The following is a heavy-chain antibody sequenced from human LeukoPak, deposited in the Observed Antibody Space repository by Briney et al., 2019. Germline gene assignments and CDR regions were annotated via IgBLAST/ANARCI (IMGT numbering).Heavy chain of an antibody. Sequence: PGGSLRLSCAASEFTFSSYSMNWVRQAPGKGLEWVSYITNSGNSKSYADSVKGRFTISRDNSKNTLYLQMNSLRAEDTAVYYCARGAGYNYPYYFDYWGQGTLVTVSS. CDR1: EFTFSSYS. J-gene: IGHJ4*02. CDR2: ITNSGNSK. CDR3: ARGAGYNYPYYFDY. V-gene: IGHV3-48*01. D-gene: IGHD5-24*01.